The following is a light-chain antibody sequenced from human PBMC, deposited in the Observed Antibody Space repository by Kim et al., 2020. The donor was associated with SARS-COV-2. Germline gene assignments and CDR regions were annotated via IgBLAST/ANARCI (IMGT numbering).Light chain of an antibody. CDR3: QQLNSYPLT. Sequence: ASVGDRVNINCRASQGISSYLAWYQQKPGKAPNLLIYGASTLQRGVPPRFSGSGSGTKFTLTISSLQTEDSATYFCQQLNSYPLTFGGGTKVDIK. J-gene: IGKJ4*01. CDR1: QGISSY. CDR2: GAS. V-gene: IGKV1-9*01.